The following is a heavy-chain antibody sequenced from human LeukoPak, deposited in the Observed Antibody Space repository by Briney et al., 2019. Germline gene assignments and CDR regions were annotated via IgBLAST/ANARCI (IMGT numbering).Heavy chain of an antibody. V-gene: IGHV4-31*03. CDR1: GGSISSGDYY. D-gene: IGHD4-17*01. Sequence: SETLSLTCTVSGGSISSGDYYWRWIRQHPGKGLEWIGCIYYSGSTYYNPSLKSRITISVDTSKNQFSLKLSSVTAADTGVYYCARGSGDYAFDYWGQGTLVTVSS. J-gene: IGHJ4*02. CDR3: ARGSGDYAFDY. CDR2: IYYSGST.